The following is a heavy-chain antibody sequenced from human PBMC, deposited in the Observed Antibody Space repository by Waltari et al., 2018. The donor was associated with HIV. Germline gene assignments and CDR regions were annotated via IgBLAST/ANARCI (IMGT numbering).Heavy chain of an antibody. CDR1: GFSFVYYY. J-gene: IGHJ4*02. D-gene: IGHD5-18*01. V-gene: IGHV3-30*18. CDR2: ISYDGSKT. CDR3: AKDPRGYTYTGDY. Sequence: QGQLVEYGGGVVQPGKSLRLSFAASGFSFVYYYRHGVRQAPGKGLDWVALISYDGSKTSYADSVKGRFTISRDNSKNTLFLQIHSLTTDDTAVYYCAKDPRGYTYTGDYWGQGTQVTVSS.